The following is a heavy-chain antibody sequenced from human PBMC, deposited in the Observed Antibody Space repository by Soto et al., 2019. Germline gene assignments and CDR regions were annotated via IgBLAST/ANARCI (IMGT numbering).Heavy chain of an antibody. Sequence: GGSLRLSCAASGFTFSSHAMAWFRQAPGKGLEWVSAISGSGGTTYYADSVKGRFTISRDNSKNTLFLQVNSLRDEDTAVYNCAKGADYSRGWLNWFDPWGQGILVTVSS. CDR3: AKGADYSRGWLNWFDP. D-gene: IGHD6-19*01. CDR2: ISGSGGTT. V-gene: IGHV3-23*01. J-gene: IGHJ5*02. CDR1: GFTFSSHA.